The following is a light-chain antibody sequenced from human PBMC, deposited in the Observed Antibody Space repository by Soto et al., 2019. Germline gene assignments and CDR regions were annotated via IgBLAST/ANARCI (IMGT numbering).Light chain of an antibody. J-gene: IGKJ2*01. Sequence: DIQMTQSPSTLSASVGDRVTITCRARQSINSWLAWYQQKPGKAPKLLIYDASSLASGVPSRFSGSGSGTEFTLAISSLQPDDFATYYCQQYNSYSPYTFGQGTKLEIK. CDR3: QQYNSYSPYT. CDR2: DAS. V-gene: IGKV1-5*01. CDR1: QSINSW.